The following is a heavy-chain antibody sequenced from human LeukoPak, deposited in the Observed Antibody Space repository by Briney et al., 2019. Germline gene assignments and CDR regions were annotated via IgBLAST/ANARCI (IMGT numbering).Heavy chain of an antibody. Sequence: SETLSLTCTVSGGPISSHYWSWIPQPPGKGLEWIGYIYYSGSTNYNPSLKSRVTISVDTSKNQFSLKLSSVPAADTAVYYCARTYRIAAAGLFDYWGQGTLVTVSS. J-gene: IGHJ4*02. D-gene: IGHD6-13*01. CDR2: IYYSGST. CDR3: ARTYRIAAAGLFDY. V-gene: IGHV4-59*11. CDR1: GGPISSHY.